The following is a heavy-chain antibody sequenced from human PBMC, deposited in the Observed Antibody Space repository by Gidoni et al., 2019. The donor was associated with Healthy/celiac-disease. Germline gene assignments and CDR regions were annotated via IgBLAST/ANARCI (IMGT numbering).Heavy chain of an antibody. CDR3: ARGVLPPYYSSGWYSERGSFDY. CDR2: INHSGST. Sequence: QVQLQQWGAGLLKPSETLSLTCAVYGGSFSGYYWSWIRQPPGKGLEWIGEINHSGSTNYNPSLKSRVTISVDTSKNQFSLKLSSVTAADTAVYYCARGVLPPYYSSGWYSERGSFDYWGQGTLVTVSS. D-gene: IGHD6-19*01. CDR1: GGSFSGYY. V-gene: IGHV4-34*01. J-gene: IGHJ4*02.